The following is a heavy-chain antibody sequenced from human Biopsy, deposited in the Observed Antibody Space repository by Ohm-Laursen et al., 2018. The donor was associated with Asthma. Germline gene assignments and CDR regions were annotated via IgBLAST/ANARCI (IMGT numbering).Heavy chain of an antibody. CDR2: IWYDGSNK. J-gene: IGHJ3*02. CDR1: GFTFSSYG. D-gene: IGHD3-3*01. Sequence: SLRLSCAASGFTFSSYGMRWVRQAPGKGLEWVAVIWYDGSNKYYADSVKGRFTISRDNSKNTLYLQMNSLRAEDTAVYYCAKERYYDFWSGYPIWGQGTMVTVSS. V-gene: IGHV3-33*06. CDR3: AKERYYDFWSGYPI.